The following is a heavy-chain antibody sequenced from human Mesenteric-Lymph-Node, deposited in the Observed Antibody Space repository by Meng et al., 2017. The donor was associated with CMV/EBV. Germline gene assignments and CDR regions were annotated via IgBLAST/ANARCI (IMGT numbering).Heavy chain of an antibody. CDR1: GGSFSGYY. D-gene: IGHD1-7*01. V-gene: IGHV4-34*09. CDR2: INHSGST. Sequence: CAVYGGSFSGYYWSWIRQPPGKGLEWIGEINHSGSTNYNPSLKSRVTISVDTSKNQFSLKLSSVTAADTAVYYCARERISTATSDDYWGQGTLVTVSS. J-gene: IGHJ4*02. CDR3: ARERISTATSDDY.